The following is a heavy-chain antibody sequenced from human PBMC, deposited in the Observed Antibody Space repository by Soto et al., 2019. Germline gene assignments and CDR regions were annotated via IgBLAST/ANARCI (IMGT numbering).Heavy chain of an antibody. CDR2: IYYSGST. Sequence: PSETLSLTCTVSGGSISSYYWSWIRQPPGKGLEWIGYIYYSGSTNYNPSLKSRVTISVDTSKNQFSLKLSSVTAADTAVYYCARMNMVATINYFDYWGQGTLVTVSS. D-gene: IGHD5-12*01. J-gene: IGHJ4*02. CDR3: ARMNMVATINYFDY. CDR1: GGSISSYY. V-gene: IGHV4-59*08.